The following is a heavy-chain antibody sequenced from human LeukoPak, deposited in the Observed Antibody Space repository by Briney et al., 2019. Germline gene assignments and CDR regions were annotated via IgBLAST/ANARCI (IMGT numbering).Heavy chain of an antibody. Sequence: PSETLSLTCTVSGGSISSYYWSWIRQPPGKGLEWIGYIYYSGSTNYNPSLKSRVTISVDTSKHQFSLKLSSVTAADTAVYYCARDLYAVAGTVDAFDIWGQGTMVTVSS. CDR1: GGSISSYY. D-gene: IGHD6-19*01. J-gene: IGHJ3*02. V-gene: IGHV4-59*01. CDR3: ARDLYAVAGTVDAFDI. CDR2: IYYSGST.